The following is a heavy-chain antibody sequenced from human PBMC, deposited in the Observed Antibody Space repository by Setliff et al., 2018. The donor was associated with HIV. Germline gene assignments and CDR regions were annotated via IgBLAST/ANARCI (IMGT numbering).Heavy chain of an antibody. D-gene: IGHD3-10*01. CDR2: INPTDDTT. V-gene: IGHV1-46*01. CDR1: GYTFTSNF. J-gene: IGHJ4*02. CDR3: AREYYYGSGTWGGLD. Sequence: ASVKVSCKASGYTFTSNFMHWVRQAPGQGLEWMGIINPTDDTTTYAQNFEGRVTMTRDTSTSTVFMELSSLRSEDTAMYYCAREYYYGSGTWGGLDWGQGTLVTVSS.